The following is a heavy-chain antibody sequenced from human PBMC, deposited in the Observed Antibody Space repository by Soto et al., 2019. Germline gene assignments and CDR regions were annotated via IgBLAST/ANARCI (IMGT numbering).Heavy chain of an antibody. D-gene: IGHD4-17*01. J-gene: IGHJ4*02. CDR3: ARCDSGDHGEMTLGYYFDS. CDR1: GFTFSSYN. CDR2: ISSSSSTI. V-gene: IGHV3-48*01. Sequence: EVQLVESGGGLVQPGGSLRLSCAASGFTFSSYNMNWVRQTPAKGLEWVSHISSSSSTIYYADSVKGRFTISRDNAKNSLYLQMNSLRVEDTAVYYCARCDSGDHGEMTLGYYFDSWGQGTLVTVSS.